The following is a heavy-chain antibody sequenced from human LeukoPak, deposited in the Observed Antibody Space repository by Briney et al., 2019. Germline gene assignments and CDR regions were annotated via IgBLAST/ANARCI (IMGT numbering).Heavy chain of an antibody. V-gene: IGHV4-59*01. CDR1: GVSMSTYY. CDR3: ARDIYGSGYGFFDY. J-gene: IGHJ4*02. CDR2: IHYSGST. D-gene: IGHD3-10*01. Sequence: SETLSLTCTVSGVSMSTYYWSWIRPSPGKGLEWLAYIHYSGSTNINPSLKGRLAISIDTSKNQFSLKVNSVTAADTAVYYCARDIYGSGYGFFDYWGQGTLVTVSS.